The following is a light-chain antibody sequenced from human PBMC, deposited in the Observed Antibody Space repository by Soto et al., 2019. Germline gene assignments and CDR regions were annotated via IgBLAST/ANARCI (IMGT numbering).Light chain of an antibody. CDR3: QSYRNSLNGLYV. J-gene: IGLJ1*01. CDR2: EVS. Sequence: QSALTQPASVSGSPGQSITISCTGTSSDVGSYNLVSWYQQHPGKAPKLMIYEVSKRPSGVSNRFSGSKSGTTASLAITGLQAEDEADYYCQSYRNSLNGLYVFGAGTRSPS. V-gene: IGLV2-14*02. CDR1: SSDVGSYNL.